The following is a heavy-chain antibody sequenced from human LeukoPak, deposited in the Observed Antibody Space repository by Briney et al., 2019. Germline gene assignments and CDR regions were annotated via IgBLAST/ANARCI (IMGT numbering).Heavy chain of an antibody. J-gene: IGHJ4*02. Sequence: GGSLRLSCAASGFTFSSYAMTWVRQAPGKGLEWVSVISGSGGSTYYADSVKGRFTISRDDSKNTLYLQMNSLKTEDTAVYYCTTGYCSRTSCYYFDYWGQGTLVTVSS. D-gene: IGHD2-2*01. CDR1: GFTFSSYA. CDR2: ISGSGGST. CDR3: TTGYCSRTSCYYFDY. V-gene: IGHV3-23*01.